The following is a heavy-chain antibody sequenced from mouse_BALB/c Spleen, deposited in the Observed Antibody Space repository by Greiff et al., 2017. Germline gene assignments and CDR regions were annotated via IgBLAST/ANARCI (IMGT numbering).Heavy chain of an antibody. CDR1: GFTFSSYT. CDR2: ISNGGGST. D-gene: IGHD2-14*01. V-gene: IGHV5-12-2*01. Sequence: EVKVVESGGGLVQPGGSLKLSCAASGFTFSSYTMSWVRQTPEKRLEWVAYISNGGGSTYYPDTVKGRFTISRDNAKNTLYLQMSSLKSEDTAMYYCARHGEVRRSYAMDYWGQGTSVTVSS. CDR3: ARHGEVRRSYAMDY. J-gene: IGHJ4*01.